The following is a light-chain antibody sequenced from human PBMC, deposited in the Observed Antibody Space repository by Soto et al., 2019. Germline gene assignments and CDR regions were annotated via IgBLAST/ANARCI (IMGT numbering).Light chain of an antibody. V-gene: IGKV3D-15*01. CDR3: QQYNDWPLT. Sequence: EKVMTQSPATLSVSPGQRATLSCRASQSVTFSLAWYQQKPGQAPRLLIYGASTRATGIPARFSGSGSGTEFTLTISSLQSEDFAIYYCQQYNDWPLTFVGWPRVEIK. CDR1: QSVTFS. CDR2: GAS. J-gene: IGKJ4*02.